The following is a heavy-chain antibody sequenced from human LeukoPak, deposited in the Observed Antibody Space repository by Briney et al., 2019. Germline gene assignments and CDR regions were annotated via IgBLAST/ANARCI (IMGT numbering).Heavy chain of an antibody. CDR3: AKDGADCGGDCYSDIYYMDV. CDR1: GFTFSSYA. D-gene: IGHD2-21*02. J-gene: IGHJ6*03. V-gene: IGHV3-23*01. CDR2: ISGSGGST. Sequence: GGSLRLSCAASGFTFSSYAMSWVRQAPGKGLEWVSAISGSGGSTYYADSVKGRFTISRDNSKNTLYLQMNSLRAEDTAVYYCAKDGADCGGDCYSDIYYMDVWGKGTTVTVSS.